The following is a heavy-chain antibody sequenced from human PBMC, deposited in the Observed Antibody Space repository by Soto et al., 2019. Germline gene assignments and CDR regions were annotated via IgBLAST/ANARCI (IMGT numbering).Heavy chain of an antibody. V-gene: IGHV1-58*02. CDR3: ASNPSNDYGDYFFDYYGMDV. CDR2: IVVGSGNT. J-gene: IGHJ6*02. D-gene: IGHD4-17*01. Sequence: SVKVSCKASGFTFTSSAMQWVRQARGQRLEWIGWIVVGSGNTNYAQKFQERVTMTRDTSISTAYMELSRLRSDDTAVYYCASNPSNDYGDYFFDYYGMDVWGQGTTVTVSS. CDR1: GFTFTSSA.